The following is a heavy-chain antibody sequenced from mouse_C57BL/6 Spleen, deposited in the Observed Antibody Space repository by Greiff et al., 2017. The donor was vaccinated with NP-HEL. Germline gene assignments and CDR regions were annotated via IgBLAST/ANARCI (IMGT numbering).Heavy chain of an antibody. J-gene: IGHJ3*01. CDR3: TRPLYQGAWFAY. CDR2: IDPETGGT. V-gene: IGHV1-15*01. CDR1: GYTFTDYE. D-gene: IGHD2-1*01. Sequence: VQLQQSGAELVRPGASVTLSCKASGYTFTDYEMHWVKQTPVHGLEWIGAIDPETGGTAYNQKFKGKAILTADKSSSTAYMELRSLTSEESAVYYCTRPLYQGAWFAYWGQGTLVTVSA.